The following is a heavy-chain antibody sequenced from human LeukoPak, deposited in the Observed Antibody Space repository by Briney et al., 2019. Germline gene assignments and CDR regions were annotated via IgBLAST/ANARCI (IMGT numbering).Heavy chain of an antibody. CDR2: IYYSGIT. J-gene: IGHJ5*02. CDR1: GGSISSSSYY. V-gene: IGHV4-39*01. CDR3: ARQRGYHYDSTTNRFSDL. D-gene: IGHD3-22*01. Sequence: PSETLSLTCTVPGGSISSSSYYWGWTRQPPGKGLEWIGSIYYSGITYYNPSLKSRVTISVDTSKNQFSLKLSSVTAADTAVYFCARQRGYHYDSTTNRFSDLWGQGTRVTVSS.